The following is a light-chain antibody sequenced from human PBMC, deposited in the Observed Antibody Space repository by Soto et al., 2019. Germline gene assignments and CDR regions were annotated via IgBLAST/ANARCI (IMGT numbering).Light chain of an antibody. CDR2: GAS. V-gene: IGKV1-12*01. CDR3: QQGSRFPFT. Sequence: DIQITQSPSSVSASVGDRVTVTCRASRNVSTWLTWYQQTPGKAPNLLIFGASTLHRGVPSRFSGSGSGTDFTLTISSLQPEDFAIYFCQQGSRFPFTFGPGTKVDI. J-gene: IGKJ3*01. CDR1: RNVSTW.